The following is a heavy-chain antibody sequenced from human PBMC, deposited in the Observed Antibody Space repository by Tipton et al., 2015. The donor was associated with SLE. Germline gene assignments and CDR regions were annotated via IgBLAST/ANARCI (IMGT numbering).Heavy chain of an antibody. CDR1: GGSISSYY. J-gene: IGHJ4*02. V-gene: IGHV4-59*08. CDR3: ARHDYGVPFDY. D-gene: IGHD4-17*01. Sequence: TLSLTCTVSGGSISSYYWSWIRQPPGKGLEWIGYIYYSGSTNYNPSLKSRVTISVDTSKNQFSLKLSSVTAADTAVYHCARHDYGVPFDYCGQGTLVTVSS. CDR2: IYYSGST.